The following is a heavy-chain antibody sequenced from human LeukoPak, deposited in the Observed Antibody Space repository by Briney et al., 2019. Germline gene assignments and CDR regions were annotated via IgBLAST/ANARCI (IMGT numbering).Heavy chain of an antibody. D-gene: IGHD6-19*01. Sequence: SETLSLTCTVSGGSISSSSYYWGWIRQPPGKGLEWIGSIYYSGSTYYNPSLKSRVTISVDTSKNQFSLKLSSVTAADTAVYYCPVAGTRERAFDIWGQGTMVTVSS. V-gene: IGHV4-39*07. CDR2: IYYSGST. J-gene: IGHJ3*02. CDR1: GGSISSSSYY. CDR3: PVAGTRERAFDI.